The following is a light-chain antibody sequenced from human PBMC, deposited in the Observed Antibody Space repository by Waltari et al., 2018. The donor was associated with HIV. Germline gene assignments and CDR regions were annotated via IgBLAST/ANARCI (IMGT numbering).Light chain of an antibody. V-gene: IGKV1-NL1*01. J-gene: IGKJ4*01. CDR3: QQYYGVPLT. CDR2: GAF. CDR1: QDISNS. Sequence: DIQMTQSPSSLSASIGDTVTIPCRASQDISNSVSCFQLQPGKAPKLLVHGAFILRRGVPSRFSGSGSGTDYTLTITGLQAEDFATYFCQQYYGVPLTFGGGTRVDI.